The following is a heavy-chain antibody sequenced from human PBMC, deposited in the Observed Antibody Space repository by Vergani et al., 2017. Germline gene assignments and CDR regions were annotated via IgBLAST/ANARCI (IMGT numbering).Heavy chain of an antibody. CDR2: MNPNSGNT. Sequence: QVQLVQSGAEVKKPGASVKVSCKASGYTFTSYDINWVRQATGQGLEWMGWMNPNSGNTGYAQKFQGRVTMTRNTSISTAYMELSSLRSEDTAVYYCARAVHRFLYYYCYMDVWGKGTSVTVSS. J-gene: IGHJ6*03. V-gene: IGHV1-8*01. D-gene: IGHD3-10*01. CDR1: GYTFTSYD. CDR3: ARAVHRFLYYYCYMDV.